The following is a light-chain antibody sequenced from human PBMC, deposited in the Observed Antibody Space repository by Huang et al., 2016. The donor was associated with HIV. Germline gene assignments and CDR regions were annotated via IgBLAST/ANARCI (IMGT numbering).Light chain of an antibody. CDR3: QQYNNWLD. V-gene: IGKV3-15*01. CDR2: GAS. Sequence: EIVMTQPPGTLSVSPGERATLSCRASQSVSGNLAWYQQKPGQAPRLLIYGASTRATGSPARFSGGVSGAEFTLTISSLQSEDFAVYYCQQYNNWLDFGQGTKLEIK. J-gene: IGKJ2*01. CDR1: QSVSGN.